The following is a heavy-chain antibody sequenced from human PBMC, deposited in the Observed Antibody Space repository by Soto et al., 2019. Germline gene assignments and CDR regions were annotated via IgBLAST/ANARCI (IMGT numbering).Heavy chain of an antibody. Sequence: ASVKVSCKASGYTFTSYGISWVRQAPGQGLEWMGWISASNDNTKYAQKLQGRVTMTTDTSTSTAYMELRSLRSDDTAVYYCASRDPGTSVDYWGQGTLVTVSS. CDR2: ISASNDNT. CDR3: ASRDPGTSVDY. J-gene: IGHJ4*02. CDR1: GYTFTSYG. D-gene: IGHD1-7*01. V-gene: IGHV1-18*01.